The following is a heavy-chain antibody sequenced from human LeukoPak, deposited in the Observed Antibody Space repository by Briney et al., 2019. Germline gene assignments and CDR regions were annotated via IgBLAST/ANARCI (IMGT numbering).Heavy chain of an antibody. V-gene: IGHV3-7*01. CDR3: ARGGSI. CDR2: MNQDGSEK. D-gene: IGHD1-26*01. CDR1: GFTFSSYW. J-gene: IGHJ4*02. Sequence: PGGSLRLSCAASGFTFSSYWMSWGRQAPGKGLEWVANMNQDGSEKYFVDSVRGRFTISRDNAKNSLYLQMSSLRVEDTAVYYCARGGSIGGQGTLVTVSS.